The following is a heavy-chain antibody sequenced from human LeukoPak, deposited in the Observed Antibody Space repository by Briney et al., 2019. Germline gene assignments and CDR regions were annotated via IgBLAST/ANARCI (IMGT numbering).Heavy chain of an antibody. Sequence: GVSLRLSCAASGFTFSSYSMNWVRQAPGKGLEWVSSISSSSSYIYYADSVKGRFTISRDNAKNSLYLQMNSLRAEDTAVYYCARDLDSSSWYDYWGQGTLVTVSS. D-gene: IGHD6-13*01. V-gene: IGHV3-21*01. CDR3: ARDLDSSSWYDY. CDR2: ISSSSSYI. CDR1: GFTFSSYS. J-gene: IGHJ4*02.